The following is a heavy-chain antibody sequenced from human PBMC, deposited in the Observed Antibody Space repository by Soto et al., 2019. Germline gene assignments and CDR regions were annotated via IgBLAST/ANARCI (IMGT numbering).Heavy chain of an antibody. CDR2: ISYDGSNK. J-gene: IGHJ4*02. CDR3: ANDLGGGIAVAGTFDC. V-gene: IGHV3-30*18. CDR1: GFTFSSYG. D-gene: IGHD6-19*01. Sequence: QVQLVESGGGVVQPGRSLRLSCAASGFTFSSYGMHWVRQAPGKGLEWVAVISYDGSNKYYADSVKVPFTISRDNSKNTMYRQMTSLRAEGTAVYYCANDLGGGIAVAGTFDCWGQGTLVTVCS.